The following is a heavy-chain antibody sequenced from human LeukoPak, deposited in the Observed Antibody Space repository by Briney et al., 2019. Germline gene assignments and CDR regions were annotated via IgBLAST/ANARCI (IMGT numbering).Heavy chain of an antibody. J-gene: IGHJ4*02. CDR3: ARAGHGSGSSVDY. V-gene: IGHV4-39*07. CDR2: IYYSGST. Sequence: SETLSLTCTVSGGSISSSSYYWGWIRQPPGKGLEWIGSIYYSGSTYYNPSLKRRVTISVDTSKHQFSLKLASVTTADTAVYYCARAGHGSGSSVDYWGQGILVTVSS. D-gene: IGHD3-10*01. CDR1: GGSISSSSYY.